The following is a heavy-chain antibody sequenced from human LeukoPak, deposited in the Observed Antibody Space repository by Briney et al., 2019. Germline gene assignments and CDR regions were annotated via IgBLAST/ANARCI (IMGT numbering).Heavy chain of an antibody. CDR3: TRSNDYADYLFDY. J-gene: IGHJ4*02. Sequence: GGSLRLSCAASGFTFSGYWMHWVRQVPGKGLVWVSRIYNDGSSTTYAGSVQGRFTISRDNAKNTLYLQMNSLRAEDTAVYYCTRSNDYADYLFDYWGQGTLVTVSS. CDR2: IYNDGSST. V-gene: IGHV3-74*01. CDR1: GFTFSGYW. D-gene: IGHD4-17*01.